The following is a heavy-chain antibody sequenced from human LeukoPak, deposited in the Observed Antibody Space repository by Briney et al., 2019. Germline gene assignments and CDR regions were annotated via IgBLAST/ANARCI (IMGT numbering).Heavy chain of an antibody. CDR2: INPNSGGT. CDR3: ARGPSKLRYFDWFSSRHGAFDI. D-gene: IGHD3-9*01. J-gene: IGHJ3*02. V-gene: IGHV1-2*02. Sequence: GASVKVSCKASGYTFTGYYMHWVRQAPGQGLEWMGWINPNSGGTNYAQKFQGRVTMTRDTSISTAYMELSRLRSDDTAVYYCARGPSKLRYFDWFSSRHGAFDIWGQGTMVTVSS. CDR1: GYTFTGYY.